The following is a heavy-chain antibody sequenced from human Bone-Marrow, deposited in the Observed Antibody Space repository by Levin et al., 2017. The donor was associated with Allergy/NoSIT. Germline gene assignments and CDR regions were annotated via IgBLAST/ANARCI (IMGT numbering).Heavy chain of an antibody. CDR1: GGSISSSSYF. V-gene: IGHV4-39*01. CDR3: ASQRGTTVLFDD. J-gene: IGHJ4*02. CDR2: IYYTGST. D-gene: IGHD4-17*01. Sequence: PSETLSLTCTVSGGSISSSSYFWGWVRQPPGKGLEWVGSIYYTGSTFNNPSLKSRVTMSVDTSKNQFSLKLNSVTAADTAVYYCASQRGTTVLFDDWGQGTLVTVSS.